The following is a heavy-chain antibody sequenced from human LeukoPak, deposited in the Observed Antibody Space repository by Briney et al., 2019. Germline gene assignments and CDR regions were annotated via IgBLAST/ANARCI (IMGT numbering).Heavy chain of an antibody. D-gene: IGHD1-26*01. CDR3: AKDSHSGYFDY. V-gene: IGHV3-48*03. CDR2: ISSSGSTI. CDR1: GFTFSSYE. Sequence: SGGSLRLSCAASGFTFSSYEMNWVRQAPGKGLEWVSYISSSGSTIYYADSLEGRFTISRDTSKNTLFLQINNLRAGDTAVYYCAKDSHSGYFDYWGQGTLVTVSS. J-gene: IGHJ4*02.